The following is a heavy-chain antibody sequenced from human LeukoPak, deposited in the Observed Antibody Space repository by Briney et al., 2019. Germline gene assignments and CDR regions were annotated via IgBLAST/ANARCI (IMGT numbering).Heavy chain of an antibody. CDR3: ARHIGYSQGYSDY. J-gene: IGHJ4*02. Sequence: SETLSLTCTVSGGSISSSSYHRGWIRQPPGKGLEWIGSFYYSGSTYYNPSLKSRVSISVDTSKNQFSLKLSSVTAADTAVYYCARHIGYSQGYSDYWGQGTLVTVSS. D-gene: IGHD5-18*01. V-gene: IGHV4-39*01. CDR2: FYYSGST. CDR1: GGSISSSSYH.